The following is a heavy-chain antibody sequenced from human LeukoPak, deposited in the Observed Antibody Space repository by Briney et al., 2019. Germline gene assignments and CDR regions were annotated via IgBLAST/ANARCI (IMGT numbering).Heavy chain of an antibody. J-gene: IGHJ4*02. Sequence: PGGSLRLSCAASGFTFRNYAMAWVRQVPGKGLEWVSAISASGRNTYYAGSVRGRFIISRDDSNNALYLQMNSLRAEDTALYYCARGRGSYSLDYWGQGTLVTVSS. D-gene: IGHD3-10*01. CDR3: ARGRGSYSLDY. CDR1: GFTFRNYA. V-gene: IGHV3-23*01. CDR2: ISASGRNT.